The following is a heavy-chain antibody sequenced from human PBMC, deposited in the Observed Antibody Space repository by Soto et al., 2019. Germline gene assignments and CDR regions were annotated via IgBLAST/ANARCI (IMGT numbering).Heavy chain of an antibody. J-gene: IGHJ6*02. Sequence: PSETLSLTCAVSGGPISSGGYSWSWIRQHPGKGLEWIGYIYYSGSTYYNPSLKSLVTISVDTSKNQFSLKLSSVTAADTAVYYCARVRTGGNLRYFDWLTYYYYGMDVWGQGTTVTVSS. CDR2: IYYSGST. V-gene: IGHV4-31*01. D-gene: IGHD3-9*01. CDR1: GGPISSGGYS. CDR3: ARVRTGGNLRYFDWLTYYYYGMDV.